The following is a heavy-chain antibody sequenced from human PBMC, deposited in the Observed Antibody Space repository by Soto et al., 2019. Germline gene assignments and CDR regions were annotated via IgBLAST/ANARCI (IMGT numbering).Heavy chain of an antibody. Sequence: EVQLVESGGGLLKPGGSLGLSGEAPELTLGDFSMNWVRQAPGKGLEGISYISSSSRTIYYADSVKGRFTISRDNAKKSLNLQMNSLSAEDTAIYYCARDILGSTFGYWGQGTLVTVSS. CDR2: ISSSSRTI. CDR1: ELTLGDFS. V-gene: IGHV3-48*01. J-gene: IGHJ4*02. CDR3: ARDILGSTFGY. D-gene: IGHD2-15*01.